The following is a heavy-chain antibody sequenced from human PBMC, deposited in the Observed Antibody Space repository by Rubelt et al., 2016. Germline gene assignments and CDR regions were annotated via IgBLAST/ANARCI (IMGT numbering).Heavy chain of an antibody. J-gene: IGHJ4*02. V-gene: IGHV4-34*01. CDR2: INHSGST. Sequence: QVQLQESGPGLVKPSETLSLTCAVYGGSFSGYYWSWIRQPPGKGLEWIGEINHSGSTNYNPSLKSRVTISVDTSKNQFSLKLSSVTAADTAVYYCARDTGYCSSTSCYARGFDYWGQGTLVTVSS. D-gene: IGHD2-2*01. CDR3: ARDTGYCSSTSCYARGFDY. CDR1: GGSFSGYY.